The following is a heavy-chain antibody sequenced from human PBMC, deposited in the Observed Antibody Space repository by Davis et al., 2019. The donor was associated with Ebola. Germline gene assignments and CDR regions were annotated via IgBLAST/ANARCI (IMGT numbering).Heavy chain of an antibody. J-gene: IGHJ4*02. Sequence: SETLSLTCTVSGSSISSYYWGWIRQPPGKGLEWIGSIYYSGSTYYNPSLKSRVTISVDTSKNQFSLKLSSVTAADTAVYYCARVTIYSSSCFDYWGQGTLVTVSS. V-gene: IGHV4-39*07. CDR3: ARVTIYSSSCFDY. CDR1: GSSISSYY. CDR2: IYYSGST. D-gene: IGHD6-13*01.